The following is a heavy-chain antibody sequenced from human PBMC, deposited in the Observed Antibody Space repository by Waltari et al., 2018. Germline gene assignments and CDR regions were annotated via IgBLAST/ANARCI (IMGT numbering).Heavy chain of an antibody. CDR3: AKADNYYGSGGHFDS. V-gene: IGHV3-9*01. Sequence: VQPDKSLRLSCAASRLTFDDYDFDDYAMHWVRQAPGKGLEWVSSISWNSGSIDYADSVKGRFTISRDNAKRSLYLQMNSLRTEDTALYFCAKADNYYGSGGHFDSWGQGTLVTVSS. D-gene: IGHD3-10*01. J-gene: IGHJ4*02. CDR2: ISWNSGSI. CDR1: RLTFDDYDFDDYA.